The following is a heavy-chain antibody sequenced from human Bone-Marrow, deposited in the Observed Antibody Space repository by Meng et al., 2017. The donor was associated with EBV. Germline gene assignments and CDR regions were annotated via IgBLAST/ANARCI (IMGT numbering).Heavy chain of an antibody. V-gene: IGHV1-18*01. D-gene: IGHD2-21*01. CDR2: ISGYDGNT. Sequence: QGQLVQSGAEVKKPEASVKVFCKASGYTFSNYGIAWVRQAPGQGLEWMGWISGYDGNTNYEQKFQGRVTMTTDTSTSTAYMDLRSLRSDDTAVYYCARIGRFCGGDCYADYWGQGTLVTVSS. J-gene: IGHJ4*02. CDR3: ARIGRFCGGDCYADY. CDR1: GYTFSNYG.